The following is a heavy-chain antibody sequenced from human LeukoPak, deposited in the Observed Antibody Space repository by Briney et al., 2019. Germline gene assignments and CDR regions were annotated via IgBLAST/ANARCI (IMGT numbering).Heavy chain of an antibody. J-gene: IGHJ5*02. CDR2: INHSGST. D-gene: IGHD2-2*02. CDR3: VRHLNSGCSSTSCYTPANWFDP. V-gene: IGHV4-34*01. Sequence: SETLSLTCAVYGGSFSGYYWSWIRQPPGKGLEWIGEINHSGSTNYNPSLKSRVTISVDTSKNQFSLKLSSVTAADTAVYYCVRHLNSGCSSTSCYTPANWFDPWGQGTLVTVSS. CDR1: GGSFSGYY.